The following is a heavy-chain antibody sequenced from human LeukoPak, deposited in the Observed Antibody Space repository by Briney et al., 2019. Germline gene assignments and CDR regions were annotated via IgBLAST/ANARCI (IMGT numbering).Heavy chain of an antibody. CDR2: MTPNSGNT. Sequence: GASVKVSCKPSGYTFTNYDINWLRQATGQGLEWMAWMTPNSGNTGHEQKFQGRLTMTRDISISTAYMELSSLRSEDTAVYYCAFCGGDCGGAFDVWGQGTMVTVSS. V-gene: IGHV1-8*01. CDR3: AFCGGDCGGAFDV. D-gene: IGHD2-21*02. J-gene: IGHJ3*01. CDR1: GYTFTNYD.